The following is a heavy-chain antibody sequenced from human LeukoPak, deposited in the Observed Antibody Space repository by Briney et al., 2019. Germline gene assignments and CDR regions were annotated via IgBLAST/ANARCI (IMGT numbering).Heavy chain of an antibody. CDR3: AKELWSDY. CDR2: ISYNGSNK. D-gene: IGHD5-18*01. V-gene: IGHV3-30*18. Sequence: GRSLRLSCAASGFTFSSYGMHWVRQAPGKGLEWVAVISYNGSNKYYADSVKGRFTISRDNSKNTLYLQTNSLRAEDTAVYYCAKELWSDYWGQGTLVTVSS. CDR1: GFTFSSYG. J-gene: IGHJ4*02.